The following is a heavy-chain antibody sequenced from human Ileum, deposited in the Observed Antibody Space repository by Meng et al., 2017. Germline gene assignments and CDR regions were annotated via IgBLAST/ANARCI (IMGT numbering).Heavy chain of an antibody. Sequence: GESLKISCAASGFTFNDYWMSWVRQAPGKGLEWVANIKPDGSRTYYMDSMKGRFTIFRDNAKNSLYLQMNNLGADDTAVYYCARAGIGCCGGLTYDYWGQGTLVTVSS. CDR2: IKPDGSRT. J-gene: IGHJ4*02. CDR3: ARAGIGCCGGLTYDY. D-gene: IGHD2-15*01. CDR1: GFTFNDYW. V-gene: IGHV3-7*01.